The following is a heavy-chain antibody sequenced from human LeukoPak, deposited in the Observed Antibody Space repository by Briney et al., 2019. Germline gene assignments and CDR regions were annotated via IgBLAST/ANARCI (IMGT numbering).Heavy chain of an antibody. CDR3: ARSWGTGYSSSWYPTTGYFDY. CDR1: GGSISSYY. J-gene: IGHJ4*02. Sequence: PSETLSLTCTVSGGSISSYYWSWIRQPPGKGLEWIGYIYYSGSTNYNPSLKSRVTISVDTSKNQFSLKLSSVTAADTAVYYCARSWGTGYSSSWYPTTGYFDYWGQGTLVAVSS. CDR2: IYYSGST. D-gene: IGHD6-13*01. V-gene: IGHV4-59*12.